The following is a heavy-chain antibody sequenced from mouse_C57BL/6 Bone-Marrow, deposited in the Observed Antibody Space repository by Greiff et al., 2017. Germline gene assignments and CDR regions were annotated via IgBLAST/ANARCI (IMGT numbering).Heavy chain of an antibody. Sequence: EVQLQQSGPVLVKPGASVKMSCKASGYTFTDYYMNWVKQSHGKSLEWIGVINPYNGGTSYNQKFKGKATLTVDKSSSTAYMELNSLTSEDSAVYYCARYGNLITGTLYFDYWGQGTTLTVSS. V-gene: IGHV1-19*01. CDR1: GYTFTDYY. J-gene: IGHJ2*01. D-gene: IGHD2-1*01. CDR2: INPYNGGT. CDR3: ARYGNLITGTLYFDY.